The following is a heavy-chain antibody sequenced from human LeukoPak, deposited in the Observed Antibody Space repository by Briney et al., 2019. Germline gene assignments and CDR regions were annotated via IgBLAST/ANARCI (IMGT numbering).Heavy chain of an antibody. Sequence: SETLSLTCTVSGGSISSGDYYWSWIRQPPGKGLEWIGYIYYSGSTYYNPSLKSRVTISVDTSKNQFSLKLSSVTAADTAVYYCARGLRFLEWLPFDYWGQGTLVTVSS. CDR1: GGSISSGDYY. CDR3: ARGLRFLEWLPFDY. D-gene: IGHD3-3*01. V-gene: IGHV4-30-4*01. J-gene: IGHJ4*02. CDR2: IYYSGST.